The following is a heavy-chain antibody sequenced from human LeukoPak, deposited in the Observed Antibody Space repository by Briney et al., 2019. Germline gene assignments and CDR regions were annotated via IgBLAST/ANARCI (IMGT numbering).Heavy chain of an antibody. CDR3: AREATGTTSAGAFDI. D-gene: IGHD1-1*01. CDR1: GFTFSSYW. Sequence: PGGSLRLSCAASGFTFSSYWMSWVRQAPGKGLEWVANIKQDGSEKYYVDSVKGRFTISRDNAKNSLYLQMNSLRAEDTAVYYCAREATGTTSAGAFDIWGQGTMVTVSS. V-gene: IGHV3-7*01. J-gene: IGHJ3*02. CDR2: IKQDGSEK.